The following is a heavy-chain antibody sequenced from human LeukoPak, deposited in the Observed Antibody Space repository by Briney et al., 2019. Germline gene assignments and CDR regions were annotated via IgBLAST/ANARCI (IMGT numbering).Heavy chain of an antibody. Sequence: PSQALSLTRTVSGGSLSSGGHYWSWIRHHPGTGLEWIGYIYYSWSTYYDPSLNSRVTISVDTSKNQFSLKLSSVSAADTSVYSWSRMGGYSHFVYGGQGTRLTVSS. CDR3: SRMGGYSHFVY. D-gene: IGHD3-10*01. CDR1: GGSLSSGGHY. CDR2: IYYSWST. V-gene: IGHV4-31*03. J-gene: IGHJ4*02.